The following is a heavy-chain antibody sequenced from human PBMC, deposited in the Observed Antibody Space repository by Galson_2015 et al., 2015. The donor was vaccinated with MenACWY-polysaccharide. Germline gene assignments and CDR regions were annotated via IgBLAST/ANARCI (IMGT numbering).Heavy chain of an antibody. Sequence: SHPPSGQASGFTFISSAKSCVRQAPRQIRSLISTGTRGNGFARYYADSVKARLTISRDNSKNALYVTMSRLRAEDTAVFHRAKDKGYSFGYEGYFDCWGQVTLVTVSS. D-gene: IGHD3-16*01. V-gene: IGHV3-23*01. CDR2: GTRGNGFAR. CDR1: GFTFISSA. J-gene: IGHJ4*02. CDR3: AKDKGYSFGYEGYFDC.